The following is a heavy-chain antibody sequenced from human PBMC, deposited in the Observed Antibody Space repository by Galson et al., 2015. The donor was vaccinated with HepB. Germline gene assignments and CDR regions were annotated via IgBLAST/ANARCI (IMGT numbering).Heavy chain of an antibody. V-gene: IGHV3-30-3*01. CDR2: ISYDGSNK. CDR3: ARAGSGWYFSFAFDI. D-gene: IGHD6-19*01. J-gene: IGHJ3*02. Sequence: SLRLSCAASGFTFSSYAMHWVRQAPGKGLEWVAVISYDGSNKYYADSVKGRFTISRDNSKNTLYLQMNSLRAEDTAVYYCARAGSGWYFSFAFDIWGQGTMVTVSS. CDR1: GFTFSSYA.